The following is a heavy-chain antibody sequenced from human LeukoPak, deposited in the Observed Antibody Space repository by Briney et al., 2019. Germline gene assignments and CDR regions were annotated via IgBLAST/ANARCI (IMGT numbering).Heavy chain of an antibody. CDR2: IIPIFGTA. J-gene: IGHJ4*02. Sequence: SSVKVSCKASGGTFSSYAISWVRQAPGQGLEWMGRIIPIFGTANYAQKFQGRVTITTDESTSTAYMELSSLRSEDTAVYYCARVDCSSTSCYEFDYWGQGTLVTVSS. D-gene: IGHD2-2*01. CDR3: ARVDCSSTSCYEFDY. CDR1: GGTFSSYA. V-gene: IGHV1-69*05.